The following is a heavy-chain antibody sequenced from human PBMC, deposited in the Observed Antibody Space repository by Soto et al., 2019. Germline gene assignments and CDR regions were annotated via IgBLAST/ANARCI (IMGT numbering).Heavy chain of an antibody. J-gene: IGHJ6*02. CDR2: ISPYTGNT. D-gene: IGHD3-16*01. CDR3: VMVDNYVTPTPQDV. V-gene: IGHV1-18*01. Sequence: QVQLVQSGDEVKKPGASVKVSCKASGYIFVNYGIAWVRQAPRQGLEWMGWISPYTGNTHSASKVQGRLTMSTDTCTSTAYMDLGSLTSDDTAVYYCVMVDNYVTPTPQDVWGQGSTVTVSS. CDR1: GYIFVNYG.